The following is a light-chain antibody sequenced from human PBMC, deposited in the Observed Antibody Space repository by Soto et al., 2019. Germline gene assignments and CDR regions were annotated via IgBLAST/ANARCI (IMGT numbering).Light chain of an antibody. CDR2: VDN. CDR3: QSYDSRDIWV. CDR1: SGSIAANY. J-gene: IGLJ3*02. V-gene: IGLV6-57*01. Sequence: NFMLTQPHSVSESPGKTVTISCTRSSGSIAANYVQWYQQRPGSSPTTVMYVDNQRPSGVPDRFSGSIDRSSNSAYLTISGLRAEDESDYYSQSYDSRDIWVFGGGTKLTVL.